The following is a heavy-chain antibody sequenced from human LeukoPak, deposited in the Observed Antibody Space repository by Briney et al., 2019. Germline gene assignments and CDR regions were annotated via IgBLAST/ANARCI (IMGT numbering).Heavy chain of an antibody. D-gene: IGHD1-26*01. J-gene: IGHJ3*02. V-gene: IGHV3-13*01. CDR2: IGTAGDT. CDR3: ARGLSGSYYNGDAFDI. Sequence: PGGSLRLSCAASGFTFSSYDMHWVRQATGKGLEWVSAIGTAGDTYYPGSVKGRFTISRENAKNSLYLQMNSLRAGDTAVYYCARGLSGSYYNGDAFDIWGQGTMVTVSS. CDR1: GFTFSSYD.